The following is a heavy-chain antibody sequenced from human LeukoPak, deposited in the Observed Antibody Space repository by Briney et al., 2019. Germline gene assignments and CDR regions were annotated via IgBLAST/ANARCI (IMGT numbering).Heavy chain of an antibody. Sequence: GGSLRLSCAASGFTFSSHWMHWVRQAPGKGLVWVSRINSDGSSTSYVDSVKGRFTISRDNAKNTLYVQMNSLRAEDTAVYYCARDWRGGSRNYFYSYMDVWGKGTTVTVSS. V-gene: IGHV3-74*01. D-gene: IGHD1-14*01. CDR3: ARDWRGGSRNYFYSYMDV. CDR2: INSDGSST. CDR1: GFTFSSHW. J-gene: IGHJ6*03.